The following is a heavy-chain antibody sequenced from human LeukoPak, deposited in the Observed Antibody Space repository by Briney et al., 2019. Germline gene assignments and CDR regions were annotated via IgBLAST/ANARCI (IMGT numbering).Heavy chain of an antibody. V-gene: IGHV3-30-3*01. J-gene: IGHJ4*02. CDR3: ATITEKHTRRSGYDSYFFDF. CDR1: GFTFSSYA. CDR2: ISYDGSNK. D-gene: IGHD3-3*01. Sequence: GRSLRLSCAASGFTFSSYAMHWVRQAPGKGLEWVAVISYDGSNKYYADSVKGRFTISRDNSKNTLYLQMNSLRAEDTAVYYCATITEKHTRRSGYDSYFFDFWGQGTLVTVSS.